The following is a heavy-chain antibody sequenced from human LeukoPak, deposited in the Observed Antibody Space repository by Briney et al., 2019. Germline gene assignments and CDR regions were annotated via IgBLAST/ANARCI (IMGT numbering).Heavy chain of an antibody. CDR2: TYWNGDK. D-gene: IGHD2/OR15-2a*01. V-gene: IGHV2-5*01. CDR3: GHRRQSFDYHGVDV. J-gene: IGHJ6*02. CDR1: GLSLSTVGVG. Sequence: SGPTLVKPTQTLTLTCTFSGLSLSTVGVGVVWIRQPPGKALEWLGVTYWNGDKRYNPSLASRLTINKDTSKNQEVLTLTNMDPVDTATYYCGHRRQSFDYHGVDVWGQGTTVTASS.